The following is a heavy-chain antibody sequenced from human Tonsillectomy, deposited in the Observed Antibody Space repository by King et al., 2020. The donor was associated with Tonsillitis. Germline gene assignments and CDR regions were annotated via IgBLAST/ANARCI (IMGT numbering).Heavy chain of an antibody. Sequence: EVQLVESGGGLVKPGGSLRLSCAASGFTFTNAWMSWVRQAPGKGLEWVGRIKSKTDGGTTDFAAPVKGRFTISRADSKNTLYLQMNSLRTEDTAVYYCTTTYYDTSGYPYYFDNWGQGTLVTVSS. CDR2: IKSKTDGGTT. J-gene: IGHJ4*02. D-gene: IGHD3-22*01. CDR1: GFTFTNAW. CDR3: TTTYYDTSGYPYYFDN. V-gene: IGHV3-15*01.